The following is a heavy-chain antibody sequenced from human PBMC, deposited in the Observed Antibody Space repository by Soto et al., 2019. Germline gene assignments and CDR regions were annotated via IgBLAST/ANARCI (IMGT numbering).Heavy chain of an antibody. CDR2: IYYTGSA. CDR3: ARGRSDIAVVPVDF. V-gene: IGHV4-31*03. D-gene: IGHD2-2*01. CDR1: GGSISTGGYY. Sequence: QVQLQESGPGLVKPSQTLSLTCNVSGGSISTGGYYWSWIRQYPVKGLEWIGYIYYTGSAHYNPYLTSRVTMAVDTANNHFSLKLTSVTAADTAVYYCARGRSDIAVVPVDFWGPGTLVSVSS. J-gene: IGHJ4*02.